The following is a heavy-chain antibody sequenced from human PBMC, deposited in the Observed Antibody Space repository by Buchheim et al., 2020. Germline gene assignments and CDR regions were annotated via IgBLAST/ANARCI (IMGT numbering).Heavy chain of an antibody. CDR3: AKDRGSGSSRYYGMDV. J-gene: IGHJ6*02. CDR2: ISYDGSNK. Sequence: QVQLVESGGGVVQPGRSLRLSCAASGFTFSSYGMHWVRQAPGKGLEWVAVISYDGSNKYYADSVKARFTISRDNSKNTLYLQMNSLRAEDTAVYYCAKDRGSGSSRYYGMDVWGQGTT. CDR1: GFTFSSYG. V-gene: IGHV3-30*18. D-gene: IGHD3-10*01.